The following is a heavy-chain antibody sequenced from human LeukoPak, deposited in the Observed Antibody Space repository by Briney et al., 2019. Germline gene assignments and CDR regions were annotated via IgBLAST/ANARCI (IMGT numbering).Heavy chain of an antibody. CDR1: GFTFSNAW. J-gene: IGHJ4*02. CDR3: TTEPSFGGVIALFDY. Sequence: GGSLRLSCAASGFTFSNAWMSWVRQAPGKGLEWVGRIKSKTDGGTTDYAAPVKGRFTISRDDSKNTLYLQMNSLKTEDTAVYYCTTEPSFGGVIALFDYWGQGTPVTVSS. CDR2: IKSKTDGGTT. V-gene: IGHV3-15*01. D-gene: IGHD3-16*02.